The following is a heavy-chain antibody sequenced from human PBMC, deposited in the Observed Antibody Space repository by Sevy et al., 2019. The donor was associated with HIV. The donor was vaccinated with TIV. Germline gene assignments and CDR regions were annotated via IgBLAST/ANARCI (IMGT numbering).Heavy chain of an antibody. Sequence: SENLSLTCTVSGGSISSSSYYWGWIRQPPGKGLEWIGSLYYSGSTYYNPSLKSRVTISVDTSKNQFSLKLSSVTAADTAVYYGARHGRLGRYYGSGNYYGMDVWRQGTTVTVS. CDR3: ARHGRLGRYYGSGNYYGMDV. CDR1: GGSISSSSYY. J-gene: IGHJ6*02. CDR2: LYYSGST. V-gene: IGHV4-39*01. D-gene: IGHD3-10*01.